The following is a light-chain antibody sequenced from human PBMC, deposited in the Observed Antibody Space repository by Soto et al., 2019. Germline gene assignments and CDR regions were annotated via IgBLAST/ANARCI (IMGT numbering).Light chain of an antibody. Sequence: DIVMTQTPLSLPVTPGEPASISCRSSQSLLASDDGNSYLDWYLQKPGQAPQLLMFTVSYRASGVPDRFSGSGSGSDFTLKISRVEAEDVGVYYCMQRIEFPYTFGQGTKLEIK. CDR1: QSLLASDDGNSY. CDR3: MQRIEFPYT. CDR2: TVS. V-gene: IGKV2-40*01. J-gene: IGKJ2*01.